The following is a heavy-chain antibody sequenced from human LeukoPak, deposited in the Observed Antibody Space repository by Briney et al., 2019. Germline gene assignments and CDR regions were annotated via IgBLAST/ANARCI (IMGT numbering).Heavy chain of an antibody. D-gene: IGHD5-24*01. V-gene: IGHV4-30-2*01. CDR2: IYHSGST. Sequence: GXYSWSWVRQPPGKGLEWIGYIYHSGSTYYNPSLKSRVTISVDRSKNQFSLKLSSVTAADTAVYYCARERDRGAFDPWGQGTLVTVSS. CDR3: ARERDRGAFDP. CDR1: GXYS. J-gene: IGHJ5*02.